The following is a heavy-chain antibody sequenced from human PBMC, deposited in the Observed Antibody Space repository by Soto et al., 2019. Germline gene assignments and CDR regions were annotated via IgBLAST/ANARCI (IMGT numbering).Heavy chain of an antibody. D-gene: IGHD3-22*01. Sequence: PGESLKISCKGSGYSFTSYWIGWVRQMPGKGLEWMGIICPGDSDTRYSPSFQGQVTISADKSISTAYLQWSSLKASDTAMYYCARHSNYDSTYNWFDPWGQGTLVTVSS. V-gene: IGHV5-51*01. CDR2: ICPGDSDT. CDR3: ARHSNYDSTYNWFDP. CDR1: GYSFTSYW. J-gene: IGHJ5*02.